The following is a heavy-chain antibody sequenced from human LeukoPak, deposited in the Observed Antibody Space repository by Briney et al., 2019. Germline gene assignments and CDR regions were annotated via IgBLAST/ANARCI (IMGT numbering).Heavy chain of an antibody. CDR1: GYTFTSYD. J-gene: IGHJ4*02. CDR2: ISAYNGNT. CDR3: ARYDRSGYSPHFDY. V-gene: IGHV1-18*01. Sequence: ASVKVSCKASGYTFTSYDINWVRQAPGQGLEWMGWISAYNGNTNHAQNLQGRVTMTTDTSTSTAYMELRSLGSDDTAVYYCARYDRSGYSPHFDYWGQGTLVTVSS. D-gene: IGHD3-22*01.